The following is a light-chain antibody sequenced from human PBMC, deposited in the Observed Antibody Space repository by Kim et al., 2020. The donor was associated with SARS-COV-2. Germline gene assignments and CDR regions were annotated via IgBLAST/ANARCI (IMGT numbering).Light chain of an antibody. CDR2: DAS. Sequence: EIVLTQPPGTLSLSPGEGATLSCRASQSVGRNYLAWYQQKPGRAPRLLIYDASTRATDIPDRFSGSGSGTDFTLTISRLEPEDFAVYYCHQYANSPRTFGQGTKVEIK. CDR1: QSVGRNY. J-gene: IGKJ1*01. CDR3: HQYANSPRT. V-gene: IGKV3-20*01.